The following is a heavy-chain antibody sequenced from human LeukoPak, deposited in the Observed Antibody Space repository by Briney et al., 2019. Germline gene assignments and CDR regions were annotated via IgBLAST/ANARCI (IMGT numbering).Heavy chain of an antibody. J-gene: IGHJ4*02. CDR1: GGSVSGSDYY. V-gene: IGHV4-39*01. Sequence: SETLSLTCSVSGGSVSGSDYYWGWIRQPPGKGLEWIGSMYNGGSTSYNPSLKSRVTISVDTSKNQFSLKLNSVTAADTAVYYCARTAGGGGLDYWGQGTLVTVSS. CDR2: MYNGGST. CDR3: ARTAGGGGLDY. D-gene: IGHD3-16*01.